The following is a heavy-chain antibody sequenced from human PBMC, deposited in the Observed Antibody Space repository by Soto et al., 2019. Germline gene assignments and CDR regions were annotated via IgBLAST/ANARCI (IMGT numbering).Heavy chain of an antibody. V-gene: IGHV3-53*01. J-gene: IGHJ6*02. CDR3: ARGRYYYGSGGGYGMDV. CDR2: IYSGGST. D-gene: IGHD3-10*01. CDR1: GFTVSSNY. Sequence: EVQLVESGGGLIQPGGSLRLSCAASGFTVSSNYMSWVRQAPGKGLEWVSVIYSGGSTYYADSVKGRFTISRDNSKNTLYLQMNSLRAEETAVYYCARGRYYYGSGGGYGMDVWGQGTTVTVSS.